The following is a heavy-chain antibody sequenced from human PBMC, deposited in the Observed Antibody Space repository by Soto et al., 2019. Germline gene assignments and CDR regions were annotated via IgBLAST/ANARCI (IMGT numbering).Heavy chain of an antibody. CDR2: IHYTGSS. J-gene: IGHJ4*02. CDR3: ARREYSIAWHFDY. CDR1: GGSIGTYY. V-gene: IGHV4-59*08. D-gene: IGHD6-6*01. Sequence: SETLSLTCTVSGGSIGTYYWSWIRQPPGKGLEWIGYIHYTGSSNYNPSLRSRVTMTVDTSKNQFYLKLNSVTAADTAVYYCARREYSIAWHFDYWGQGTLVTVSS.